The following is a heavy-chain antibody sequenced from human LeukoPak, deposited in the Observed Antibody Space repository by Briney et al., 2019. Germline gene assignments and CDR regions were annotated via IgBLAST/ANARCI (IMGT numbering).Heavy chain of an antibody. D-gene: IGHD2-2*01. CDR1: GYTFNTYA. Sequence: ASVKVSCKASGYTFNTYAIHWVRQAPGQRPEWMGWINAGNGNTKSSQKFQGRVTLTRDKSASTAYMELSSLTSEDTAVYYCARQGYPHDAFDIWGQGTMVTVSS. J-gene: IGHJ3*02. V-gene: IGHV1-3*01. CDR3: ARQGYPHDAFDI. CDR2: INAGNGNT.